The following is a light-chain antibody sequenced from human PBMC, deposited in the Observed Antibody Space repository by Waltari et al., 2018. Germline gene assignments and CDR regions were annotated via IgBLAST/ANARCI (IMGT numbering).Light chain of an antibody. V-gene: IGKV3-15*01. Sequence: ETVMTQSPATLSVSPGDTVTLSCRASQSVSNNLAWYQQKPGQAPRLLIYDASTRAAGVPARFSCSGSGTEFTLTITSLQSEDFAFYYCQQYNNWPLYTFGQGSRLENK. CDR3: QQYNNWPLYT. CDR2: DAS. J-gene: IGKJ2*01. CDR1: QSVSNN.